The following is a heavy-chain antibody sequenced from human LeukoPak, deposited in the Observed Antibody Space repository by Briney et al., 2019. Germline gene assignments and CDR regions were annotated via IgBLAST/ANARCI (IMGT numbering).Heavy chain of an antibody. V-gene: IGHV3-23*01. CDR3: AKTQWNVGATDYFDY. Sequence: GGSLRLSCAASGFAFNNYAMTWVRQAPGKGLEWVSNINDNGGQRHYADSVKGRFTISRDNSKNMMFLQMDSLRAEDTAVYYCAKTQWNVGATDYFDYWGQGILVTVSS. J-gene: IGHJ4*02. CDR1: GFAFNNYA. CDR2: INDNGGQR. D-gene: IGHD1-26*01.